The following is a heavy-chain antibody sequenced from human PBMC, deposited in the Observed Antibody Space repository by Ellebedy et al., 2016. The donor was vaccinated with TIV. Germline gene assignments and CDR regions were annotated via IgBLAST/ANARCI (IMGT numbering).Heavy chain of an antibody. V-gene: IGHV3-23*01. D-gene: IGHD3/OR15-3a*01. Sequence: PGGSLRLSCAASGFTFSSYEMNWVRQAPGKGLEWVSTISFSGGSTYYADSVKGRFTISRDTSKNTLFLQMNSLRAEDTAIYYCARGAYDFGGFAFWGQGTLVTVSS. CDR3: ARGAYDFGGFAF. CDR1: GFTFSSYE. J-gene: IGHJ4*02. CDR2: ISFSGGST.